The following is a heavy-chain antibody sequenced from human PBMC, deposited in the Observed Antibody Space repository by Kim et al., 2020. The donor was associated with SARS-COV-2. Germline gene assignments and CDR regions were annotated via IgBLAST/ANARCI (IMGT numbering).Heavy chain of an antibody. Sequence: GGSLRLSCAASGFTFSSYAMSWVRQAPGKGLEWVSAISGSGGSTYYADSVKGRFTISRDNSKNTLYLQMNSLRAEDTAVYYCAKAPLPKYCSSTSCYKSDTHFDIWGQGTMVTVSS. CDR2: ISGSGGST. J-gene: IGHJ3*02. CDR1: GFTFSSYA. D-gene: IGHD2-2*02. V-gene: IGHV3-23*01. CDR3: AKAPLPKYCSSTSCYKSDTHFDI.